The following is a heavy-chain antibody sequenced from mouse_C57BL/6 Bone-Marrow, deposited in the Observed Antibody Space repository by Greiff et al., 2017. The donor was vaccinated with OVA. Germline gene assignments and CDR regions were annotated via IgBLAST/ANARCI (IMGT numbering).Heavy chain of an antibody. CDR1: GFTFSDYG. CDR2: ISSGSSTI. CDR3: ARSDYDYFDY. Sequence: EVKLLESGGGLVKPGGSLKLSCAASGFTFSDYGMHWVRQAPEKGLEWVAYISSGSSTIYYADTVKGRFTISRDNAKNTLFLQMTGLRSEDTAMYYCARSDYDYFDYWGQGTTLTVSS. D-gene: IGHD2-4*01. J-gene: IGHJ2*01. V-gene: IGHV5-17*01.